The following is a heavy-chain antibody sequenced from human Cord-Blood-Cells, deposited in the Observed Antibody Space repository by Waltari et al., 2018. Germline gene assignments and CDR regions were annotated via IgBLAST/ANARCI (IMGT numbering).Heavy chain of an antibody. D-gene: IGHD6-6*01. CDR1: GFTFSSYA. CDR2: ISGSGGST. CDR3: AKGEQLVREPFDY. J-gene: IGHJ4*02. V-gene: IGHV3-23*01. Sequence: EVQLLESGGGLVQPGGSLRLSCAASGFTFSSYAMSWVRQAPGKGLVWVSAISGSGGSTYYAESVKGRFAISRDNSKNTLYLQMNSLRAEDTAVYYCAKGEQLVREPFDYWGQGTLVTVSS.